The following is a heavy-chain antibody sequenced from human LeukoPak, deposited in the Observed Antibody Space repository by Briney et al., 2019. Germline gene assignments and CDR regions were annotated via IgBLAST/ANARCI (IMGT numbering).Heavy chain of an antibody. V-gene: IGHV3-15*01. CDR3: TTGYGGFDY. D-gene: IGHD4-23*01. CDR1: GFTFINAW. CDR2: IKAKAHGGTI. J-gene: IGHJ4*02. Sequence: PGGSLRLSCAASGFTFINAWMAWVRQAPGKGLEWVGRIKAKAHGGTIEYAAPVKGRFTISRDDSKNTLYLQMNSLKTEDTAVYYCTTGYGGFDYWGQGTLVTVSS.